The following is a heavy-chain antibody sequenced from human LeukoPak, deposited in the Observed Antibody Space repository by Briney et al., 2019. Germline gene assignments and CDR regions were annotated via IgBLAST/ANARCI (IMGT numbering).Heavy chain of an antibody. CDR1: GGTFSSYA. J-gene: IGHJ4*02. Sequence: SVKVSCKASGGTFSSYAISWVRQAPGQGLEWMGGIIPIFGTANYAQKFQGRVTITTDESTSTAYMGLSSLRSEDTAVYYCASTAILWNDVRAGFDYWGQGTLVTVSS. D-gene: IGHD1-1*01. V-gene: IGHV1-69*05. CDR2: IIPIFGTA. CDR3: ASTAILWNDVRAGFDY.